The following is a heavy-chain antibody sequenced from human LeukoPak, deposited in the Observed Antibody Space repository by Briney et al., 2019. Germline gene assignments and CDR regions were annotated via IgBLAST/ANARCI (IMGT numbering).Heavy chain of an antibody. V-gene: IGHV3-7*01. J-gene: IGHJ4*02. CDR2: IKQDGSET. D-gene: IGHD3-3*01. CDR1: GFSLINYW. Sequence: PGGSLRLSCAASGFSLINYWMSWVRQAGKGLEWVANIKQDGSETYYVDSVKSRFTISRDNPKNSLYLEMNSLRAEDTAVYYCARGGFYPDYWGQGTLVTVSS. CDR3: ARGGFYPDY.